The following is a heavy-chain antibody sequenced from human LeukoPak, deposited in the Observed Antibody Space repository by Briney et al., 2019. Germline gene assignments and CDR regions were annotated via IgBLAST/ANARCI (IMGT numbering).Heavy chain of an antibody. CDR2: IRYDGSNK. CDR1: GFTFSSYG. CDR3: AKADQTYYYDSSGYYYPYYYYYMDV. V-gene: IGHV3-30*02. D-gene: IGHD3-22*01. J-gene: IGHJ6*03. Sequence: PGGSLRLSCAASGFTFSSYGMHWVRQAPGKGLEWVAFIRYDGSNKYYADSVKGRFTISRDNSKNTLYLQMNSLRAEDTAVYYCAKADQTYYYDSSGYYYPYYYYYMDVWGKGTTVTVSS.